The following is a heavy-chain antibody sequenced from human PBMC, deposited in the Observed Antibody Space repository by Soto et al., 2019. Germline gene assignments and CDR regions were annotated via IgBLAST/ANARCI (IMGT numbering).Heavy chain of an antibody. J-gene: IGHJ4*02. V-gene: IGHV3-21*01. CDR2: ISSSSSYI. Sequence: GGSLRLSCAASGFTFSSYSMNWVRQAPGKGLEWVSSISSSSSYIYYADSVKGRFTISRDNAKNSLYLQMNSLRAEDTAVYYCARVGEYSGSYPPDYWGQGTLVTVSS. D-gene: IGHD1-26*01. CDR3: ARVGEYSGSYPPDY. CDR1: GFTFSSYS.